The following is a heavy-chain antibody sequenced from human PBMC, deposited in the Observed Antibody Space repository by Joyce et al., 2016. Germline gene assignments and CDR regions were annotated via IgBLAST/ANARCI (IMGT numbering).Heavy chain of an antibody. CDR3: ASRNTEAYFDN. CDR2: IYYTEST. Sequence: QVQLQESGPGLVKPSQTLSLTCTVSGGSLSSYYWYWIWSRQPPGRGLAWIGYIYYTESTYNNPSLKGRVTISRDTAKNRFSLKLTSVTAADTAVYYCASRNTEAYFDNWGQGSLVTVSS. V-gene: IGHV4-30-4*01. J-gene: IGHJ4*02. CDR1: GGSLSSYYWY. D-gene: IGHD1/OR15-1a*01.